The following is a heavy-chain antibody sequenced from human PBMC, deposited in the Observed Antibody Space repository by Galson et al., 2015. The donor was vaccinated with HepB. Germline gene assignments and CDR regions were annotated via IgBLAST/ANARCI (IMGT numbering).Heavy chain of an antibody. V-gene: IGHV3-21*01. CDR1: EFIFSDFT. CDR3: ARVLSTSWASGFDY. J-gene: IGHJ4*02. CDR2: ISSSGYYT. Sequence: SLRLSCAGSEFIFSDFTMNWVRQAPGKGLEWVSSISSSGYYTDYADSVKGRFTISRDNAKNSLFLRMNSLRADDTAVYYCARVLSTSWASGFDYWGQGTLVTVS. D-gene: IGHD2-2*01.